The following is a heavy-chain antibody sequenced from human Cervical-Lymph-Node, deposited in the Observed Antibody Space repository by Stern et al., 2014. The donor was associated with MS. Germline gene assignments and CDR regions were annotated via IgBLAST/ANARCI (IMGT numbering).Heavy chain of an antibody. CDR2: ISGSGIT. CDR3: ARRGDYYTMDV. D-gene: IGHD3-3*01. V-gene: IGHV4-31*03. CDR1: RGSISSAIYY. Sequence: VQLLESGPGLVKPSQTLSLTCTVSRGSISSAIYYWSWIRQHPGMGLEWIGYISGSGITYYNPSLKSRVTISVDMSKSQFSLKLNSVTAADTAVYYCARRGDYYTMDVWGQGTTVTVSS. J-gene: IGHJ6*02.